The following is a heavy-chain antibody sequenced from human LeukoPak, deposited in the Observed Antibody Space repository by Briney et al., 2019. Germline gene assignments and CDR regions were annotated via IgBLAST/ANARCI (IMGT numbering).Heavy chain of an antibody. J-gene: IGHJ4*02. CDR2: IYYSGST. Sequence: SSETLSLTCTVSGGSISSYYWSWIRQPPGKGLEWIGYIYYSGSTNYNPSLKSRVTISVDTSKNQFSLRLSSVTAADTAVYYCARVTGYMVEDYFDYWGQGTLVTVSS. V-gene: IGHV4-59*01. D-gene: IGHD5-12*01. CDR1: GGSISSYY. CDR3: ARVTGYMVEDYFDY.